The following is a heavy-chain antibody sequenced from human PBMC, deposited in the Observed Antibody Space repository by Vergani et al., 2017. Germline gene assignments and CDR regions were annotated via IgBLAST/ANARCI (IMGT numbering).Heavy chain of an antibody. V-gene: IGHV3-23*04. Sequence: VQLVEAGGGLVQPGGSLRLSCTASGFTFQAFAFHWVRQVSGRGLEWVSGISASGAPTYYADSVKGRFTISRDISKNTLFLHMNSLRPEDTAVYYCAKVGRSEVAGTVGAFDIWGQGTMVTVSS. CDR3: AKVGRSEVAGTVGAFDI. J-gene: IGHJ3*02. CDR2: ISASGAPT. CDR1: GFTFQAFA. D-gene: IGHD6-19*01.